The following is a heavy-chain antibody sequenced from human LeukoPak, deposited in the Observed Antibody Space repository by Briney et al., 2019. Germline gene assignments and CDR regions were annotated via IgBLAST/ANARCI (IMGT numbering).Heavy chain of an antibody. CDR1: GYSFSSYG. Sequence: GASVKDSCKASGYSFSSYGISWVRQAPGQGLEWMGWISGYNGNTNYAQKLQGRVTMTTDTSTSTAYMELRSLRSDDTAVYYCAREEVRRAVAGYFDYWGQGTLVTVSS. CDR3: AREEVRRAVAGYFDY. J-gene: IGHJ4*02. D-gene: IGHD6-19*01. CDR2: ISGYNGNT. V-gene: IGHV1-18*01.